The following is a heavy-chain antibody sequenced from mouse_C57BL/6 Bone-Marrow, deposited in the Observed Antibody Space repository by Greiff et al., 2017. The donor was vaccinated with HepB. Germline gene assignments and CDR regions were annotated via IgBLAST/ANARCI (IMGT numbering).Heavy chain of an antibody. V-gene: IGHV5-4*01. Sequence: EVQGVESGGGLVKPGGSLKLSCAASGFTFSSYAMSWVRQTPEKRLEWVATISDGGSYTYYPDNVKGRFTMSRDNAKNNLYLQMSHLKSEDTAMYYCARELLRYDYFDYWGQGTTLTVSS. CDR1: GFTFSSYA. CDR3: ARELLRYDYFDY. J-gene: IGHJ2*01. CDR2: ISDGGSYT.